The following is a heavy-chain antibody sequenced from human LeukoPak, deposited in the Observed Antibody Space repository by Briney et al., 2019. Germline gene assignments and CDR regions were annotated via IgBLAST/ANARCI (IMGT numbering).Heavy chain of an antibody. D-gene: IGHD3-9*01. CDR3: ARLYDILTGYPYDYYYMDV. Sequence: SETLSLTCAVSGGSISSSNWWSWVRQPPGEGLEWIGEIYHSGSTNYNPSLKSRVTISVDKSKNQLSLKLSSVTAADTAVYYCARLYDILTGYPYDYYYMDVWGKGTTVTISS. V-gene: IGHV4-4*02. J-gene: IGHJ6*03. CDR2: IYHSGST. CDR1: GGSISSSNW.